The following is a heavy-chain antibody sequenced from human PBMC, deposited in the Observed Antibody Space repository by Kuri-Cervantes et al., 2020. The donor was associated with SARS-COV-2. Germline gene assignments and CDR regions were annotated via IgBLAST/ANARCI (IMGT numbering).Heavy chain of an antibody. J-gene: IGHJ4*02. CDR1: HGSITSNF. Sequence: SHGSITSNFWTWIRQPPGRGLEWIGDVHSSGSTNYNPSLESRVTISTDTSKNQFSLRLNSVTAADTAVYYCARVNWGLDYWGQGTLVTVSS. CDR2: VHSSGST. D-gene: IGHD7-27*01. CDR3: ARVNWGLDY. V-gene: IGHV4-59*01.